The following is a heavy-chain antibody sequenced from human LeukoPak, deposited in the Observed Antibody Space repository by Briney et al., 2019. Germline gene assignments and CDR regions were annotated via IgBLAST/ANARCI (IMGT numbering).Heavy chain of an antibody. CDR2: IIPIFGTA. D-gene: IGHD3-3*01. V-gene: IGHV1-69*13. Sequence: SVKVSCKASGGTFSSYAISGVRQAPGQGLEWMGGIIPIFGTANYAQKFQGRVTITADESTSTAYMELSSLRSEDTAVYYCARLAIFGVVIYYFDYWGQGTLVTVSS. CDR3: ARLAIFGVVIYYFDY. J-gene: IGHJ4*02. CDR1: GGTFSSYA.